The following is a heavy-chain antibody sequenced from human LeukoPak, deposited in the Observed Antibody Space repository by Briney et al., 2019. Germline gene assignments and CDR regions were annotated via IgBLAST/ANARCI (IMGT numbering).Heavy chain of an antibody. CDR3: ARERSGSFTPLDY. V-gene: IGHV3-7*01. Sequence: PGGSLRLSCASSGFSFSTYWMSWVRQAPGKGLERVANIKEDGSQQYHADSVKGRFTISRDNAKNSLSLQMNSLRADDTAVYYCARERSGSFTPLDYWGQGTLVTVSS. D-gene: IGHD1-26*01. CDR1: GFSFSTYW. J-gene: IGHJ4*02. CDR2: IKEDGSQQ.